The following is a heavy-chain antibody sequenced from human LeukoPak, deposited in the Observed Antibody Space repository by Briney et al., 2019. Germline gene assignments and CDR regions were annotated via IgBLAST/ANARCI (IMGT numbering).Heavy chain of an antibody. CDR2: ISGSGAGT. J-gene: IGHJ4*02. D-gene: IGHD5-18*01. CDR1: GFSFSSYA. Sequence: GGSLRLSCAASGFSFSSYAMSWVRQAPGKGLEWVSAISGSGAGTYYADSVKGRFTISRDNSKNTLYLQMDSLRAEDTAVYYCAKRNTAMVVLPYFFDSWGQGTLVTVSS. CDR3: AKRNTAMVVLPYFFDS. V-gene: IGHV3-23*01.